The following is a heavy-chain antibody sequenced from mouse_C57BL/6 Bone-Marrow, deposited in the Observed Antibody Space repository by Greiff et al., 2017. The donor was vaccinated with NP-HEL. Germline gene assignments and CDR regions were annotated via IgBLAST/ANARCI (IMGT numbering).Heavy chain of an antibody. CDR3: GRPNDY. Sequence: VQLQQPGAELVKPGASVKLSCKASGYTFTSYWMHWVKQRPGRGLEWIGSIDPDSGGTKYNEKFKSKATLTEDKSSSTTYMRISNLTSEDSAVYYCGRPNDYWGQGTTLTVSS. CDR1: GYTFTSYW. CDR2: IDPDSGGT. V-gene: IGHV1-72*01. J-gene: IGHJ2*01.